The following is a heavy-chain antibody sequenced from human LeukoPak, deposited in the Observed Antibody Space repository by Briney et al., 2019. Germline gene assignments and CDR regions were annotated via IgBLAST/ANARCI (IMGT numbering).Heavy chain of an antibody. Sequence: GGSLRLSCTASGFTFGDYAMSWVRQAPGKGLEWVGFIRSKAYGGTTEYAASVKGRFTISRDDSKSIAYLQMNSLKTEDTAVYYCTSGGHSSGYYGGELGYWGQGTLVTVSS. CDR1: GFTFGDYA. CDR2: IRSKAYGGTT. D-gene: IGHD3-22*01. V-gene: IGHV3-49*04. CDR3: TSGGHSSGYYGGELGY. J-gene: IGHJ4*02.